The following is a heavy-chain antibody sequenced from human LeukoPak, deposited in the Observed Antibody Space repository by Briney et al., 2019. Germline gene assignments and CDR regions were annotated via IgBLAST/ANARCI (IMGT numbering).Heavy chain of an antibody. D-gene: IGHD6-19*01. V-gene: IGHV4-39*01. Sequence: SETPSLTCTVSGGSIRSSYYYWGWIRQPPGKGLEWIGSIYDSGSTYYNPSLKSRVTISVDTSKNQFSLKLNSVTAADTAVYYCARGRAVAGTLGVDYWGQGTLVTVSS. CDR3: ARGRAVAGTLGVDY. CDR1: GGSIRSSYYY. J-gene: IGHJ4*02. CDR2: IYDSGST.